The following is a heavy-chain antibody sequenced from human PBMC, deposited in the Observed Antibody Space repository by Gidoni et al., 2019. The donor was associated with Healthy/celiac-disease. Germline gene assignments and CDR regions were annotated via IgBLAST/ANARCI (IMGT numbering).Heavy chain of an antibody. J-gene: IGHJ4*02. Sequence: QGQLQQWGAGLFKPSETLSRACAVDGGSCRGYYWSWIRQPPGKGLAWIGEINHRGSPNYNPSLKSRVTISVDTSKTQFSPKLSSVTAADTAVYDCARAALYYYDSSGYLFDYWGQGTLVTVSS. CDR2: INHRGSP. D-gene: IGHD3-22*01. V-gene: IGHV4-34*01. CDR3: ARAALYYYDSSGYLFDY. CDR1: GGSCRGYY.